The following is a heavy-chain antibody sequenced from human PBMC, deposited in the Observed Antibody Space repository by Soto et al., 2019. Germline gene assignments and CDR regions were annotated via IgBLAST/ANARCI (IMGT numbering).Heavy chain of an antibody. CDR3: ARAMVVTQNWFDP. CDR1: GGSISSGDYY. J-gene: IGHJ5*02. CDR2: IYYSGST. D-gene: IGHD2-21*02. V-gene: IGHV4-30-4*01. Sequence: QVQLQESGPGLVKPSQTLSLTCTVSGGSISSGDYYWSWIRQPPGKGLEWIGYIYYSGSTYYNLSLKSRVTISVDTSKNQFSLKLSSVTAADPAVYYCARAMVVTQNWFDPWGQGTLVTVSS.